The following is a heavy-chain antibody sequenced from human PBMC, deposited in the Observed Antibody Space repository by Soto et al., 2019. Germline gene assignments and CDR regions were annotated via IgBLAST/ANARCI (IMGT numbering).Heavy chain of an antibody. J-gene: IGHJ4*02. CDR1: GFTFSNYA. CDR2: ISGSGDST. CDR3: ARRGSGSDYDY. D-gene: IGHD1-26*01. V-gene: IGHV3-23*01. Sequence: EVQLLESGGGLVQPGGSLRLSCAASGFTFSNYAMNWVRQAPGKGLEWVSVISGSGDSTYYADSVKGRFTIARDNSKNTLYLQRNSLRAEDTAIYCCARRGSGSDYDYWGQGTRVTVSS.